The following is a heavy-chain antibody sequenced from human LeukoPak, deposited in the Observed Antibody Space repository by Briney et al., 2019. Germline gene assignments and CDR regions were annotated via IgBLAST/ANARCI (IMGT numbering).Heavy chain of an antibody. J-gene: IGHJ3*02. V-gene: IGHV7-4-1*02. CDR3: ARGYYDILTGWAFDI. CDR2: INTNTGNP. Sequence: ASVKVSCKASGYTFTSYGISWVRQAPGQGLEWMGWINTNTGNPTYAQGFTGRFVFSLDTSVSTAYLQISSLKAEDTAVYYCARGYYDILTGWAFDIWGQGTMVTVSS. D-gene: IGHD3-9*01. CDR1: GYTFTSYG.